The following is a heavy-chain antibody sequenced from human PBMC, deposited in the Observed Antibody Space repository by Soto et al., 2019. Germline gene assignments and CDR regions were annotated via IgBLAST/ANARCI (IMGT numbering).Heavy chain of an antibody. Sequence: ASVKVSCKASGYTFTCYDINWVRRATGQGLEWMGWMNPNSGNTGYAQKFQGRVTMTRNTSISTAYMELSSLRSEDTAVYYCAREISRGSSGAFDIWGQGTMVTVSS. CDR2: MNPNSGNT. J-gene: IGHJ3*02. CDR3: AREISRGSSGAFDI. CDR1: GYTFTCYD. D-gene: IGHD6-6*01. V-gene: IGHV1-8*01.